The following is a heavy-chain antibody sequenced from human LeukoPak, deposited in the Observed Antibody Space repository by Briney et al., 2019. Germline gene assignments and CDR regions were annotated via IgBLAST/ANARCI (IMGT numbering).Heavy chain of an antibody. D-gene: IGHD3-10*01. CDR3: ARLNNYGSGSYLY. Sequence: GESLKISCKGSGYSFTTYWISWVRQMPGKGLEWMGRVDPSDSYTNYSPSFEGHVTISADKSISTAYLQWSSPRASDTAMYYCARLNNYGSGSYLYWGQGTLVTVSS. J-gene: IGHJ4*02. V-gene: IGHV5-10-1*01. CDR1: GYSFTTYW. CDR2: VDPSDSYT.